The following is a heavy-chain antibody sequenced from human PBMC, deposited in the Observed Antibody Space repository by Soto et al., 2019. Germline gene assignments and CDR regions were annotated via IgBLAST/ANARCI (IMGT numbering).Heavy chain of an antibody. CDR2: IIPIFGTA. Sequence: SVKVSCKASGGTFSSYAISWVRQAPGQGLEWMGGIIPIFGTATYAQKFQGRVTITADESATTVYMELNSLRSEDTAVYYCARPDFGDYWYFDLWGRGTLVTVSS. CDR3: ARPDFGDYWYFDL. V-gene: IGHV1-69*13. CDR1: GGTFSSYA. D-gene: IGHD4-17*01. J-gene: IGHJ2*01.